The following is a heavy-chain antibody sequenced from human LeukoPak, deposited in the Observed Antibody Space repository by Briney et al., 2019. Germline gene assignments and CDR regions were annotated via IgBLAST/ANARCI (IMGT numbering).Heavy chain of an antibody. CDR1: GGSISSYY. V-gene: IGHV4-39*01. CDR2: IYYSGST. D-gene: IGHD1-1*01. CDR3: ARPVPSRLGWFDP. Sequence: SETLSLTCTVSGGSISSYYWGWIRQPPGKGLEWIGNIYYSGSTYYSPSLKSRVTISVDTSKNQFSLKLSSVTAADTAVYYCARPVPSRLGWFDPWGQGTLVTVSS. J-gene: IGHJ5*02.